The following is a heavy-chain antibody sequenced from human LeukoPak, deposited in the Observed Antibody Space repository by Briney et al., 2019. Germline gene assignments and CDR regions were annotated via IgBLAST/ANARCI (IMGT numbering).Heavy chain of an antibody. J-gene: IGHJ4*02. CDR3: ARDRVSEWEPDY. D-gene: IGHD1-26*01. Sequence: ASVKVPCKASGYTFTGYYMHWVRQAPGQGLEWMGWINPNSGGTNYAQKFQGRVTMTRDTSISTAYMELSRLRSDDTAVYYCARDRVSEWEPDYWGQGTLVTVSS. V-gene: IGHV1-2*02. CDR1: GYTFTGYY. CDR2: INPNSGGT.